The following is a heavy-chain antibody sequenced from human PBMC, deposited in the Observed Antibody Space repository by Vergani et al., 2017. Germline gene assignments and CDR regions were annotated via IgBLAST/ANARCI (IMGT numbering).Heavy chain of an antibody. V-gene: IGHV4-59*01. J-gene: IGHJ5*02. CDR2: IYYSGST. D-gene: IGHD3-10*01. CDR1: GGSISSYY. CDR3: ARDQAGIGWFDP. Sequence: QVQLQESGPGLVKPSETLSLTCTVSGGSISSYYWSWIRQPPGKGLEWIGYIYYSGSTNYNPSLKSRVTISVDTSKNQFSLKPSSVTAADTAVYYCARDQAGIGWFDPWGQGTLVTVSS.